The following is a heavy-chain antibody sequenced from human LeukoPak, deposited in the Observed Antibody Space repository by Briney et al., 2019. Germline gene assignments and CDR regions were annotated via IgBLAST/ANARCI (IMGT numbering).Heavy chain of an antibody. Sequence: SETLSLTCTVSGGSISSAGYYWSWIRQHPGKGLEWIGYIYYSGDTHYNPSLKSRLTISIDTSKNQFSLKLSSVIVSDTAVYYCARDRGCSSGLDSWGQGALVTVSS. D-gene: IGHD5-18*01. V-gene: IGHV4-31*03. CDR1: GGSISSAGYY. CDR2: IYYSGDT. J-gene: IGHJ4*02. CDR3: ARDRGCSSGLDS.